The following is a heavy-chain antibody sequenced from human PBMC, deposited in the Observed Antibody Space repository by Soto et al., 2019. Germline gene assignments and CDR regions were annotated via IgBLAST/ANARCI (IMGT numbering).Heavy chain of an antibody. CDR1: GYTFTSYG. D-gene: IGHD2-2*01. CDR3: ARGPRYCSTTTCFSGVTWFDP. V-gene: IGHV1-18*04. CDR2: ISSYNGNT. J-gene: IGHJ5*02. Sequence: QVQLVQSGAEVKKPGASVKVSCKASGYTFTSYGISWVRQAPGQGLEWMGWISSYNGNTNYAQKDQGRVTMTTDTSTSTTYMELRSLRSDDTAVYYCARGPRYCSTTTCFSGVTWFDPWGQGTLVTVSS.